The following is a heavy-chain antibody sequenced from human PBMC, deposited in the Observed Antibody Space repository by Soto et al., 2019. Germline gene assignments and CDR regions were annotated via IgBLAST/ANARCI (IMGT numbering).Heavy chain of an antibody. Sequence: EVHLVESGGGLVQPGGSLRLSCAASGFTVSSNYMSWVRQAPGKGLEWVSVIYSGGETYYADSVKGRFTISRHNSRNTLYLQMNSLRPEDTAMYYCARGGVYYYYYYMDVWGKWTTVTVSS. CDR1: GFTVSSNY. CDR2: IYSGGET. D-gene: IGHD3-10*01. CDR3: ARGGVYYYYYYMDV. V-gene: IGHV3-53*04. J-gene: IGHJ6*03.